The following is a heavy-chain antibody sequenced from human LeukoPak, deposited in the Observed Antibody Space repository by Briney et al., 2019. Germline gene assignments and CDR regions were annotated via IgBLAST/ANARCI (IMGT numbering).Heavy chain of an antibody. CDR2: ISSSSSYI. J-gene: IGHJ6*02. V-gene: IGHV3-21*01. CDR1: GFTFSSYS. D-gene: IGHD6-19*01. Sequence: GGSLRLSCAASGFTFSSYSMNWVRQAPGKGLEWVSSISSSSSYIYYADSVKGRFTISRDNSKNTLYLQMNSLRAEDTAVYYCAREGLKGPLVPTHLGYYYYYGMDVWGQGTTVTVSS. CDR3: AREGLKGPLVPTHLGYYYYYGMDV.